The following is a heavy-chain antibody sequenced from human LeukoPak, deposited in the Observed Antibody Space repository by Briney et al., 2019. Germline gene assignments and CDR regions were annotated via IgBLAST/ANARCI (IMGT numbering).Heavy chain of an antibody. J-gene: IGHJ5*01. Sequence: PGESLKISCKGSGYTFTTYWIGWVRQMPGKGLEWMGIINPGDSDTRYSPSSQGQVTISADKSINTAYLQWSSLKASDTAMYYCARAAYCGANCYSVGWFDSWGQGTLVTVSS. CDR2: INPGDSDT. D-gene: IGHD2-21*02. V-gene: IGHV5-51*01. CDR1: GYTFTTYW. CDR3: ARAAYCGANCYSVGWFDS.